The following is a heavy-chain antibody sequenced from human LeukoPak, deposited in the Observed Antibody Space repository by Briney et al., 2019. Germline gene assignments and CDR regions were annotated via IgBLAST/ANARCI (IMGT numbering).Heavy chain of an antibody. Sequence: GGSLRLSCAASGFTFSSYSMNWVRQAPGKGLEWVSSISSSSSYIYYADSVKGRFTISRDNAENSLYLQMNSLRAEDTAVYYCAREVTTSGAFDIWGQGTMVTVSS. D-gene: IGHD4-11*01. V-gene: IGHV3-21*01. J-gene: IGHJ3*02. CDR3: AREVTTSGAFDI. CDR1: GFTFSSYS. CDR2: ISSSSSYI.